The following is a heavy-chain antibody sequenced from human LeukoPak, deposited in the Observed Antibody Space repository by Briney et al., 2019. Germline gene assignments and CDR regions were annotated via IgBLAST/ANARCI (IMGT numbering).Heavy chain of an antibody. CDR1: GGSFSGYY. V-gene: IGHV4-34*09. CDR3: ARYVVVTAYFDY. D-gene: IGHD2-21*02. CDR2: IYYSGST. J-gene: IGHJ4*02. Sequence: SETLSLTCAVYGGSFSGYYWSWIRPPPGKGLEWIGYIYYSGSTYYNPSLKSRVTISVDTSKNQFSLKLSSVTAADTAVYYCARYVVVTAYFDYWGQGTLVTVSS.